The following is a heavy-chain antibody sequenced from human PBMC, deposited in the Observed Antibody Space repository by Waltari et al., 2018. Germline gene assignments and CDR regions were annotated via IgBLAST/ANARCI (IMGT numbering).Heavy chain of an antibody. CDR2: ISSSSYI. J-gene: IGHJ4*02. V-gene: IGHV3-21*01. D-gene: IGHD3-22*01. CDR1: GFTFSSYS. CDR3: ANAHYYDSSGYYPPLFDY. Sequence: EVQLVESGGGLVKPGGSLRLSCAASGFTFSSYSMNWVRQAPGKGLEWVSSISSSSYIYYADSVKGRFTISRDNAKNSLYLQMNSLRAEDTAVYYCANAHYYDSSGYYPPLFDYWGQGTLVTVSS.